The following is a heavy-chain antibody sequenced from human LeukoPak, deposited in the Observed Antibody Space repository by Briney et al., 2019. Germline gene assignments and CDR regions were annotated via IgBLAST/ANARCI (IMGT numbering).Heavy chain of an antibody. CDR1: GFTVSSNY. J-gene: IGHJ4*02. Sequence: PGGSLRLSCAASGFTVSSNYMSWVRQAPGKGLEWVSVIYSGGSTYYADSVKGRFTISRDNSKNTLYLQMNSLRAEDTAVYYCARAAWSYDYVWGSSFDYWGQGTLVTVSS. CDR2: IYSGGST. CDR3: ARAAWSYDYVWGSSFDY. V-gene: IGHV3-66*01. D-gene: IGHD3-16*01.